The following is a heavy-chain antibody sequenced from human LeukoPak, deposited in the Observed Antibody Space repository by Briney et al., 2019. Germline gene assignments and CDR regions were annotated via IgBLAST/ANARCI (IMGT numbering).Heavy chain of an antibody. D-gene: IGHD2-21*02. CDR3: ARHLTAGDYYFDY. V-gene: IGHV4-39*01. J-gene: IGHJ4*02. CDR1: GGSISSSSDY. CDR2: MYYSGST. Sequence: KPSETLSLTCTVSGGSISSSSDYWAWIRQPPGKGLEWIGSMYYSGSTNYNPSLKSRVTISVDTFKNQFSLKLSSVTAADTAVYYCARHLTAGDYYFDYWGQGTLVTVSS.